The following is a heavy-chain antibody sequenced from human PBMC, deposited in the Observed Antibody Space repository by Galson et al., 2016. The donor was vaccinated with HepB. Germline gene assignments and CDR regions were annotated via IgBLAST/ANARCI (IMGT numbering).Heavy chain of an antibody. D-gene: IGHD2-2*01. J-gene: IGHJ5*02. CDR3: VYRRCSRIATCSADGHDNWSNP. V-gene: IGHV2-5*02. Sequence: PALVTPTQTLTLTCTFSGFSLTITGESVGWVRQPPGKALEWLALIYWDDAKHYSPSLTSRLTNTKDTSKNQVVLIMTDMDPVDTARYHCVYRRCSRIATCSADGHDNWSNPWGQGTLVTVSS. CDR2: IYWDDAK. CDR1: GFSLTITGES.